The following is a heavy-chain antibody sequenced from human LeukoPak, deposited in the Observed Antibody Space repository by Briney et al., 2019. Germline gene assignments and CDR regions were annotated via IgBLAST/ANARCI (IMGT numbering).Heavy chain of an antibody. CDR2: IEYSGGSA. D-gene: IGHD3-16*01. Sequence: GGSLRLSCTVSGFTLSSYEMSWIRQAPGKGLEWVSSIEYSGGSAYYADSVKGRFTISRDNSKNTLYLQMNSLTAADTAVYFCAKALGDWPTTLDYWGRGTLVTVSS. V-gene: IGHV3-23*01. CDR3: AKALGDWPTTLDY. J-gene: IGHJ4*02. CDR1: GFTLSSYE.